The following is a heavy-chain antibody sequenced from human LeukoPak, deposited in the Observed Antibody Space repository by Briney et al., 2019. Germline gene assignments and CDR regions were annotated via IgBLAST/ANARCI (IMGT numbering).Heavy chain of an antibody. CDR2: IFYVGST. CDR3: ARQRTSTGAFYLSAFDL. V-gene: IGHV4-39*01. J-gene: IGHJ3*01. Sequence: SETLSLTCVVSGGSISSNDYYWGWVRQPPGKSLESIGSIFYVGSTFYNPSLKSRVTISVDTSTNQFSLKVNSVTAADTALYFCARQRTSTGAFYLSAFDLRGQGKFVSVSS. D-gene: IGHD1-14*01. CDR1: GGSISSNDYY.